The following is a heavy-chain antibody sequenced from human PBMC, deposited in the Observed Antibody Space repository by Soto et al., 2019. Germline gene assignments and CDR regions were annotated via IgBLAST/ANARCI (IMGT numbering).Heavy chain of an antibody. Sequence: EAQLLESGGGLVQPGGSVRLSCVASGFTFSTYAMSWVRQAPGKGLEWVSALSPSGAETYYADSVQGRFTISRDNPMNALYLQMNSLRVEDTAVYYCAHPRGYGVFDAYDIWGQGTMVTVSS. CDR1: GFTFSTYA. CDR2: LSPSGAET. V-gene: IGHV3-23*01. CDR3: AHPRGYGVFDAYDI. D-gene: IGHD4-17*01. J-gene: IGHJ3*02.